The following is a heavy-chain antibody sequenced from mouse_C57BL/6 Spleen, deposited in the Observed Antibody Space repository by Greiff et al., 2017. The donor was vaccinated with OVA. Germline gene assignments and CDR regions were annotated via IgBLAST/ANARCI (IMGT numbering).Heavy chain of an antibody. CDR1: GYTFTDYY. CDR3: ARAYSNYVFAY. D-gene: IGHD2-5*01. CDR2: INPNNGGT. J-gene: IGHJ3*01. Sequence: EVQLQQSGPELVKPGASVKISCKASGYTFTDYYMNWVKQSPGQSLEWIGDINPNNGGTSYNQKFKGKATLTVDTSSSTAYMELRSLTSEDSAVYYCARAYSNYVFAYWGQGTMVTVSA. V-gene: IGHV1-26*01.